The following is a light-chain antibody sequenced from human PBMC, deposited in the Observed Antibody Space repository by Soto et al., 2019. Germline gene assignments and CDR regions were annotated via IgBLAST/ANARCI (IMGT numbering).Light chain of an antibody. Sequence: EIVLTQSPATLSLSPGERATLSCRASQSVSSYLAWYQQKPGQAPSLLIYDASNRATGIPARFSGSGSGTEFTLSIGSLQSEDFAVYYCQQYNNWPSTFGQGTRLEI. J-gene: IGKJ5*01. CDR3: QQYNNWPST. V-gene: IGKV3-11*01. CDR1: QSVSSY. CDR2: DAS.